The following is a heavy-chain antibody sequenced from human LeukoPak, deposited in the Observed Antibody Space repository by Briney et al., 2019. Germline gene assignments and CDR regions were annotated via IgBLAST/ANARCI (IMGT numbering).Heavy chain of an antibody. CDR2: ISSSGNTI. CDR1: GFTFSDYY. J-gene: IGHJ4*02. D-gene: IGHD6-13*01. V-gene: IGHV3-11*01. Sequence: GGSLRLSCTASGFTFSDYYMSWIRQAPGKGLEWVSYISSSGNTIYYADSVKGRFTISRDNAKNSLYLQMNSLRAEDTAVYYCARPKYSSSWQIFDYWGQGTLVTASS. CDR3: ARPKYSSSWQIFDY.